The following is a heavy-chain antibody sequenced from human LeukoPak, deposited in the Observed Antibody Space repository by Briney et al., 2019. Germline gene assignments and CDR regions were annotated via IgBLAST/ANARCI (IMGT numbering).Heavy chain of an antibody. CDR3: ARDAYGSYIDY. V-gene: IGHV4-59*01. CDR2: IYYSGST. Sequence: SETLSLTCTVSGVSISSYYWSWIRQPPGKGLEWIGYIYYSGSTNYNPSLKSRVTISVDTSKNQFSLKLSSVTAADTAVYYCARDAYGSYIDYWGQGTLVTVSS. J-gene: IGHJ4*02. D-gene: IGHD3-10*01. CDR1: GVSISSYY.